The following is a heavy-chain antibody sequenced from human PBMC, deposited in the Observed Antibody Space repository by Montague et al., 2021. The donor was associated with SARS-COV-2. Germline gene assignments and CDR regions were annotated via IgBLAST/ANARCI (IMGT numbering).Heavy chain of an antibody. Sequence: LRLSCAASGFTFSDYYMSWIRQPPGKGLEWIGSISSSGYTYYNPSLKSRVTIFVDTSKNQFSLKLSSVTAADTAVYYCARDYDDYLDFWGKGPRSPSP. CDR1: GFTFSDYY. CDR2: ISSSGYT. J-gene: IGHJ6*03. V-gene: IGHV4-38-2*01. D-gene: IGHD4-17*01. CDR3: ARDYDDYLDF.